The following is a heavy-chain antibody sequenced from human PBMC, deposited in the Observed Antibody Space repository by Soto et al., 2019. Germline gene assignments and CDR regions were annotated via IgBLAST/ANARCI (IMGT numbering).Heavy chain of an antibody. Sequence: SLTCNVSGASMRSYYWTWMRQSPGKGLEWLGNVFYTGNTNLNPSLRSRLSISVDTSKSTFSLMLNSVTAADTAVYYCARDSRCCGMDVWGQGTTVTVSS. J-gene: IGHJ6*02. CDR3: ARDSRCCGMDV. CDR1: GASMRSYY. V-gene: IGHV4-59*01. CDR2: VFYTGNT.